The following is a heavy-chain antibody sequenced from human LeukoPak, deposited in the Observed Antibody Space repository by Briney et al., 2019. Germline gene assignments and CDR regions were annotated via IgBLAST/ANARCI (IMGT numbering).Heavy chain of an antibody. CDR2: ISRTSEYI. V-gene: IGHV3-21*01. D-gene: IGHD3-16*01. CDR3: AGGGDFDY. Sequence: GGSLRLSCAASGVSFSIYFMKWVRQAPGKGLEGVSSISRTSEYIHYADSVRGRFAISRENAKNSVYLQMTRLRAEDTAVYFCAGGGDFDYWGQGILVTVSA. CDR1: GVSFSIYF. J-gene: IGHJ4*02.